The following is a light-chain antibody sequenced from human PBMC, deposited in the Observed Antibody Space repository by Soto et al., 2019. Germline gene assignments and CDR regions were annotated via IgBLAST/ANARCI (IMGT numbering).Light chain of an antibody. CDR2: AAS. CDR3: QQSYSTPRT. V-gene: IGKV1-39*01. CDR1: QSITNY. J-gene: IGKJ2*01. Sequence: DIQMTQSPSSLPASVGDRVTITCRASQSITNYLSWYQQRPGKAPKLLIHAASNLQSGVPSRFSGSGSETDFSLTISSLQPEDCATYYCQQSYSTPRTFGQGTKLEIK.